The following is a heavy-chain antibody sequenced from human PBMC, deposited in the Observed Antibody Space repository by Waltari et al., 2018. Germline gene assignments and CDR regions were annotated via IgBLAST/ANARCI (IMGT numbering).Heavy chain of an antibody. CDR1: GCSISSSSYY. CDR2: IYYSGST. J-gene: IGHJ4*02. CDR3: ARTQGMPFFDY. D-gene: IGHD2-2*01. V-gene: IGHV4-39*07. Sequence: QLQLQESGPGLVKPSETLSLTCTVSGCSISSSSYYWGWIRQPPGKGLEWIGSIYYSGSTYYNPSLKSRVTISVDTSKNQFSLKLSSVTAADTAVYYCARTQGMPFFDYWGQGTLVTVSS.